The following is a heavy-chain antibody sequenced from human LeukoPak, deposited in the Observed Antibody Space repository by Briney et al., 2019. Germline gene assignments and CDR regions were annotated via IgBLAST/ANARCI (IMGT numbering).Heavy chain of an antibody. D-gene: IGHD2-15*01. V-gene: IGHV4-59*01. CDR2: IYYSGST. CDR3: ARGLLGHFDY. Sequence: SETLSLTCAVSGGSISSYYWNWIRQPPGKGLEWIGYIYYSGSTNYNPSLKSRVTISVDTSKNQFSLKLSSVTAADTAVYYCARGLLGHFDYWGQGTLVTVSS. CDR1: GGSISSYY. J-gene: IGHJ4*02.